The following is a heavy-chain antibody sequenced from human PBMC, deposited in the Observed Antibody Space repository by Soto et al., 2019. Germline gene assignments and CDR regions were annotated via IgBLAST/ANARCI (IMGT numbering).Heavy chain of an antibody. D-gene: IGHD2-2*01. J-gene: IGHJ4*02. CDR3: ARVPAIQGVIDY. V-gene: IGHV4-31*03. CDR1: GGSISSGGYY. CDR2: IYYSGST. Sequence: SETLSLTCTVSGGSISSGGYYWSWIRQHPGKGLEWIGYIYYSGSTYYNPSLKSRVTISVDTSKNQFSLKLSSVTAADTAVYYCARVPAIQGVIDYWGQGTLVTVSS.